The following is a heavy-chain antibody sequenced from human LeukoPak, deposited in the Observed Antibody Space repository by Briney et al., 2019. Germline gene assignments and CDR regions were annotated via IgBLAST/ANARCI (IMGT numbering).Heavy chain of an antibody. Sequence: GGSLRLSCAASGFTVSNNFMTWVRQAPGKGLEWVSVIYSDGSTYYADSVKGRFTISRDNFKNTLYLQMNGLRAEDTAVYYCARDHIAAAGTPQHWGQGTLVTVSS. J-gene: IGHJ4*02. D-gene: IGHD6-13*01. V-gene: IGHV3-66*01. CDR1: GFTVSNNF. CDR2: IYSDGST. CDR3: ARDHIAAAGTPQH.